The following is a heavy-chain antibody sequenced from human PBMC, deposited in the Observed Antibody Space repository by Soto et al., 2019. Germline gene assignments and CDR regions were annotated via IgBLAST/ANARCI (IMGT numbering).Heavy chain of an antibody. J-gene: IGHJ4*02. CDR1: GGTFSSYA. CDR2: VIPIFGTA. Sequence: ASVKVSCKASGGTFSSYAISWVRQAPGQGLEWMGGVIPIFGTANYAQKFQGRVTITADKSTSTAYMELSSLRSEDTAVYYCARDQGSSSWYSGYYFDYWGQGTLVTVSS. CDR3: ARDQGSSSWYSGYYFDY. V-gene: IGHV1-69*06. D-gene: IGHD6-13*01.